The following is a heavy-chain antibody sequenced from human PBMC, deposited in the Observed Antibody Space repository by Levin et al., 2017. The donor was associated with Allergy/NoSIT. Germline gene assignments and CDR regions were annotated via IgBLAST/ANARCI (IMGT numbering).Heavy chain of an antibody. J-gene: IGHJ4*02. CDR2: INHSGST. D-gene: IGHD2-2*01. V-gene: IGHV4-34*01. CDR1: GGSFSGYY. CDR3: ASYCSSTSCYGGIDY. Sequence: PSETLSLTCAVYGGSFSGYYWSWIRQPPGKGLEWIGEINHSGSTNYNPSLKSRVTISVDTSKNQFSLKLSSVTAADTAVYYCASYCSSTSCYGGIDYWGQGTLVTVSS.